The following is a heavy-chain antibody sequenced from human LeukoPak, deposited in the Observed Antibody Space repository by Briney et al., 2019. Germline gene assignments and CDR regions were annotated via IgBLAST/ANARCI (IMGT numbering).Heavy chain of an antibody. CDR2: ISSSSSYI. D-gene: IGHD6-13*01. V-gene: IGHV3-21*01. CDR3: ARDWPTIAAAGTIPEYFQH. Sequence: KPGGSLRLSCAASGFTFSSYSMNWVRQAPGKGLEWVSSISSSSSYIYYADSVKGRFTISRGNAKNSLYLQMNSLRAEDTAVYYCARDWPTIAAAGTIPEYFQHWGQGTLVTVSS. CDR1: GFTFSSYS. J-gene: IGHJ1*01.